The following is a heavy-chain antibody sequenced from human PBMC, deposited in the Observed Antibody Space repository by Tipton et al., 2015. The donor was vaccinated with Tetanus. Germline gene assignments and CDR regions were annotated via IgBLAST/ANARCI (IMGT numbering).Heavy chain of an antibody. J-gene: IGHJ5*02. V-gene: IGHV3-33*01. CDR3: ARDWMYGSAALPPPFDP. CDR1: GFTFNSYA. D-gene: IGHD6-19*01. Sequence: SLRLSCKTSGFTFNSYAMHWVRHIPGKGLEWVAAIWYDGNNKYYADSVKGRFTISRDNSKNIMYLQMNNLRADDTALYYCARDWMYGSAALPPPFDPWGQGSLVTVSS. CDR2: IWYDGNNK.